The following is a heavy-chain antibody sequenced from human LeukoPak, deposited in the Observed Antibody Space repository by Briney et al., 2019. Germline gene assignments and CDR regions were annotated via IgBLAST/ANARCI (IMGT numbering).Heavy chain of an antibody. CDR1: GFTFSSYA. CDR2: ISYDGSNK. J-gene: IGHJ4*02. Sequence: GRSLTLACAPSGFTFSSYAMHWVRQAPGKGLEWVAVISYDGSNKYYADSVKGRFTISRDNSKNTLYLQMNSLRAEDTAVYYCARGGYSGSYYELGYWGQGTLVTVSS. D-gene: IGHD1-26*01. CDR3: ARGGYSGSYYELGY. V-gene: IGHV3-30*04.